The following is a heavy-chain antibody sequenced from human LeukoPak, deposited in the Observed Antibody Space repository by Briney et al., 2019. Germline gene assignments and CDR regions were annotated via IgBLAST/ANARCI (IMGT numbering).Heavy chain of an antibody. D-gene: IGHD3-10*01. Sequence: GGSLRLSCQASGFTFGDHAMNWVRQAPGKGLEWVSVIFSSGPTYYADSVKGRFTISRDTSKNALYLQMNSLRAEDTAVYYCAISGLGFGEFRGLDYWGQGTLVTVSS. CDR3: AISGLGFGEFRGLDY. J-gene: IGHJ4*02. CDR2: IFSSGPT. V-gene: IGHV3-53*01. CDR1: GFTFGDHA.